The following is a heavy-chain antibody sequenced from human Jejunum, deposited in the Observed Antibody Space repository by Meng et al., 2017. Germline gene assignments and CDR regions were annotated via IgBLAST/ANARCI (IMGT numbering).Heavy chain of an antibody. CDR1: GFTSSNYW. CDR3: ARGFCSNGVCDYYYGMDV. J-gene: IGHJ6*02. Sequence: GESLKISCAASGFTSSNYWMYWVRQAPGKGLEWVSRINNAGIYTTYADSVKGRFTISRDNAKNTKYLEMSSVRAEDTAVYYCARGFCSNGVCDYYYGMDVWGQGTTVTVSS. D-gene: IGHD2-8*01. CDR2: INNAGIYT. V-gene: IGHV3-74*01.